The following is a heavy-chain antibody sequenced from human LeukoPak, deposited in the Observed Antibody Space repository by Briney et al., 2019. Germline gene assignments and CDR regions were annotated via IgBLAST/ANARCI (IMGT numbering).Heavy chain of an antibody. V-gene: IGHV3-43*01. Sequence: QAGGSLRLSCAASGFTFQDYTMPWVRQVPGKGLEWVSLISWDGVSTYYADSVKGRFTISRDNSKNSLYLQMNSLRTEDTALYYCAKDSFCSSGTCSYYFDYWGQGTLVTVSS. CDR2: ISWDGVST. D-gene: IGHD2-15*01. J-gene: IGHJ4*02. CDR1: GFTFQDYT. CDR3: AKDSFCSSGTCSYYFDY.